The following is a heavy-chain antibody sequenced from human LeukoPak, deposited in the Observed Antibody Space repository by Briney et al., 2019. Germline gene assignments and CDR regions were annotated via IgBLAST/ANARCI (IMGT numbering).Heavy chain of an antibody. CDR3: AKVMPSGSYYY. D-gene: IGHD1-26*01. J-gene: IGHJ4*02. Sequence: PGGSLRLSCAASGFTFTDYPMSWVRQAPGKGVEWVSALTRSGGDTYHADTVKGRFTISRDNSKNTLYLQMNSLRAEDTAVYYCAKVMPSGSYYYWGQGTLVAVSS. V-gene: IGHV3-23*01. CDR1: GFTFTDYP. CDR2: LTRSGGDT.